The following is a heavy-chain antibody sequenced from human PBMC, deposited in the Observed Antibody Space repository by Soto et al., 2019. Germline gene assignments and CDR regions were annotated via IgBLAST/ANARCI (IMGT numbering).Heavy chain of an antibody. CDR1: GGSISSYY. CDR2: IYYSGST. J-gene: IGHJ4*02. Sequence: SETLSLTCTVPGGSISSYYWSWIRQPPGKGLEWIGYIYYSGSTIYNPSLKSRVTISVDTSKNQFSLKLSSVTAADTAVYYCASGLYYASEDPIYYFDYWGQGTLVTVSS. D-gene: IGHD3-10*01. CDR3: ASGLYYASEDPIYYFDY. V-gene: IGHV4-59*01.